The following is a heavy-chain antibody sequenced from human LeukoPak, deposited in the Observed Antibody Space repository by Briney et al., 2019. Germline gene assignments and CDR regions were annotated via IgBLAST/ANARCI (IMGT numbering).Heavy chain of an antibody. CDR2: IYYSGST. J-gene: IGHJ5*02. V-gene: IGHV4-39*07. CDR3: ARGGGIAAAGTRWFDP. D-gene: IGHD6-13*01. CDR1: GGSISSSSYY. Sequence: SETLSLTCTVSGGSISSSSYYWGWIRQPPGKGLEWIGSIYYSGSTYYNPSLKSRVTISVDTSKNQFSLKLSSVTAADTAVYYCARGGGIAAAGTRWFDPWGQGTLVTVSS.